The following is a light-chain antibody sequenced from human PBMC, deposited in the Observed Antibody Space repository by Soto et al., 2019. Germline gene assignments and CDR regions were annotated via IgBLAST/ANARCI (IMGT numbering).Light chain of an antibody. CDR3: QSCDSSLGGWV. CDR2: GNS. Sequence: QSVLTQPPSVSGAPGQRVTISCTGSSSNIGAGYDVHWYQQLPGTAPKLLIYGNSNRPSGVPDRFSGSKSGTSASLAITGLRDEDEADYDCQSCDSSLGGWVFGGGTKLTVL. J-gene: IGLJ3*02. CDR1: SSNIGAGYD. V-gene: IGLV1-40*01.